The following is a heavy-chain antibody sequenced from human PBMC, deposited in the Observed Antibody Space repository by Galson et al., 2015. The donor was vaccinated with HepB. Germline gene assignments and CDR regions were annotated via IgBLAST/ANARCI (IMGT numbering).Heavy chain of an antibody. V-gene: IGHV1-2*06. Sequence: SVKVSCKASGYTFTGYYIHWVRQAPGQGLGWLGRTNPNSGVTNYAQKFQGGVTMTRDTAISTAYMELSRLTSDDTAVYYCAKERGAGSWYLQYWGQGTLVTVSS. J-gene: IGHJ1*01. CDR3: AKERGAGSWYLQY. CDR1: GYTFTGYY. D-gene: IGHD6-13*01. CDR2: TNPNSGVT.